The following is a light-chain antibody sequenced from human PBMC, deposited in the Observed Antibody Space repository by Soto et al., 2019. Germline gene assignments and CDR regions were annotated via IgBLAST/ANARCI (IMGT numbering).Light chain of an antibody. CDR1: QRVSSN. J-gene: IGKJ1*01. Sequence: EIVMTQSPATLAVSPGERATVSCRASQRVSSNLAWDQQKPGQAPRLLIYGASSRATGIPDRFSGSGSGTDSPLTISRLEPEDSAVYYCHQYGSSPATFGQGTKVDI. V-gene: IGKV3-20*01. CDR2: GAS. CDR3: HQYGSSPAT.